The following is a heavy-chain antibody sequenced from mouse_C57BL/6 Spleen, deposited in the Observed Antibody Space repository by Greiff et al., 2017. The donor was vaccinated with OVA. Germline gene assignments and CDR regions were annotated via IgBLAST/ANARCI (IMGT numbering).Heavy chain of an antibody. V-gene: IGHV1-85*01. Sequence: VMLVESGPELVKPGASVKLSCKASGYTFTSYDINWVKQRPGQGLEWIGLIYPRDGSTKYNEKFKGRATLTVDTSSSTAYMQIHSLTAEDSAVYFYERCGCLDYWGQGTPLTVSA. D-gene: IGHD1-1*02. CDR1: GYTFTSYD. CDR3: ERCGCLDY. J-gene: IGHJ2*01. CDR2: IYPRDGST.